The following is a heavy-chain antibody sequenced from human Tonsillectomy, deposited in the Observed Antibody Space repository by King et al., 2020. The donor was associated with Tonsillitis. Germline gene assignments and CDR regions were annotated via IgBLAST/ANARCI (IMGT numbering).Heavy chain of an antibody. CDR3: ARXXXDXXXXXQWXWFXX. J-gene: IGHJ5*02. Sequence: QLVQSXAEAKKPXASVKIXXKASGFTFSAYFMHWVRQAPGQGLEWXGIIXPSGTYTRYAQXXQCRIXMPXDTSTRXVXMELSSLGFEDTAWCYCARXXXDXXXXXQWXWFXXWGXXXXVTXSA. CDR2: IXPSGTYT. D-gene: IGHD2-8*01. V-gene: IGHV1-46*01. CDR1: GFTFSAYF.